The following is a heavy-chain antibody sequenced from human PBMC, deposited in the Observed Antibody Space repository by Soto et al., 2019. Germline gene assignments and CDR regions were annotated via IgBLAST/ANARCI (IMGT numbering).Heavy chain of an antibody. Sequence: EVPLVESGGGLVQPGGSLRLSCVVSGFSVSRNYMSWVRQAPGKGLEWVSVLYSGGDTVYADSVKGRFTISRDNSKNTLYLQMSSLRVEDTAVYYCARGAGVASTGTGSFDYWGQGTLVTASS. CDR1: GFSVSRNY. CDR3: ARGAGVASTGTGSFDY. D-gene: IGHD6-13*01. V-gene: IGHV3-66*01. CDR2: LYSGGDT. J-gene: IGHJ4*02.